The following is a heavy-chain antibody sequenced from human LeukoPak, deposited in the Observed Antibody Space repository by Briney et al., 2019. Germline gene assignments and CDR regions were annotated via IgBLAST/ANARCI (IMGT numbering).Heavy chain of an antibody. Sequence: GGSLRLSCAASGFTFNSYAMSWVRQAPGKGLEWVAVISYDGSNKYYADSVKGRFTISRDNSKNTLYLQMNSLRAEDTAVYYCARAPIAAAATGYFDYWGQGTLVTVSS. D-gene: IGHD6-13*01. CDR3: ARAPIAAAATGYFDY. CDR2: ISYDGSNK. CDR1: GFTFNSYA. J-gene: IGHJ4*02. V-gene: IGHV3-30*01.